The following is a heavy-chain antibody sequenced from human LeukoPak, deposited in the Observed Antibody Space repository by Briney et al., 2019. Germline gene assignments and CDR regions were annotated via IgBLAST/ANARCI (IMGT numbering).Heavy chain of an antibody. CDR3: ARGGGRSYSDAFDI. V-gene: IGHV3-48*02. Sequence: GGSLRLSCAASGFTFSSSNMHWVRQAPGKGLELVSFISGTGTAIIYADPVKGRFTISRDISRKSLYLQMNSLSDEDTAVYYCARGGGRSYSDAFDIWGQGTVVTVSS. D-gene: IGHD2-15*01. J-gene: IGHJ3*02. CDR1: GFTFSSSN. CDR2: ISGTGTAI.